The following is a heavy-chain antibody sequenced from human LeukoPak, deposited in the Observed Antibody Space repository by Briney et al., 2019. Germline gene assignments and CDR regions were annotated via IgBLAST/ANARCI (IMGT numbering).Heavy chain of an antibody. CDR1: GGTFSSYA. V-gene: IGHV1-69*05. D-gene: IGHD5-24*01. J-gene: IGHJ4*02. Sequence: GASVKVSCKASGGTFSSYAISWVRQAPGQGLEWMGGIIPIFGTANYAQKFQGRVTMTRDMSTSTVYMELSSLRSEDTAVYYCARDIHGYNTRTYFDYWGQGTLVTVSS. CDR2: IIPIFGTA. CDR3: ARDIHGYNTRTYFDY.